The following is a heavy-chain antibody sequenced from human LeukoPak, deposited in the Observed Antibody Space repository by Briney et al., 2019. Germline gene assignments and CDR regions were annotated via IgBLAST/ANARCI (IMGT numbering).Heavy chain of an antibody. J-gene: IGHJ4*02. D-gene: IGHD3-10*01. CDR3: ARITYYYGSVSYYFDY. Sequence: GGSLRLSCAASGFTVSSNCMSWVRQAPGKGLEWVSVIYSGGSTYYADSVKGRFTISRDNSKNTLYLQMNSLRAEDTAVYYCARITYYYGSVSYYFDYWGQGTLVTVSS. CDR2: IYSGGST. CDR1: GFTVSSNC. V-gene: IGHV3-66*01.